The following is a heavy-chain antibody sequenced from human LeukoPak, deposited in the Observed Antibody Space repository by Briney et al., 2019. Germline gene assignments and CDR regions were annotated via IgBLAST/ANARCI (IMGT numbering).Heavy chain of an antibody. CDR3: FREGGD. CDR1: GFTFSSYS. Sequence: GGSLRLSCAASGFTFSSYSMNWVRQAPGKGLEWVANIKQDGSEKYYVDSVKGRFTISRDNAKNTLYLQMNSLRVEDTAIYYCFREGGDWGQGTLVTVSS. CDR2: IKQDGSEK. V-gene: IGHV3-7*01. D-gene: IGHD3-10*01. J-gene: IGHJ4*02.